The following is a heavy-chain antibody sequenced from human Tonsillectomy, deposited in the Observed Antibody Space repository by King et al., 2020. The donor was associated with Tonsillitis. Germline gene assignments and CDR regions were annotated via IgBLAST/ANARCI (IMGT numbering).Heavy chain of an antibody. D-gene: IGHD3-9*01. CDR3: ARGVYDILTGQFDY. CDR1: GFTFSDYY. J-gene: IGHJ4*02. Sequence: VQLVESGGGLVKPGGSLRLSCAASGFTFSDYYMSWIRQAPGKGLEWVSYLSSSSSYTNYADSVKGRFTISRDNAKNSLYLQMNSLRAEDTAVYYCARGVYDILTGQFDYWGQGTLVTVSS. CDR2: LSSSSSYT. V-gene: IGHV3-11*05.